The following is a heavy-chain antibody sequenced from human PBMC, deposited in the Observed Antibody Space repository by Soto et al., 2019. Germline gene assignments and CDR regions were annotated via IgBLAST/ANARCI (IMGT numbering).Heavy chain of an antibody. V-gene: IGHV1-18*01. J-gene: IGHJ4*02. D-gene: IGHD3-22*01. CDR2: ISAYNGNT. Sequence: QVQLVQSGAEVKKPGASVKVSCKASGYTFTSYGISWVRQAPGQGLEWMGWISAYNGNTNYAQKLQGRVTMTTDTSTRTAYMELRSLRSDDTAVYYCARVHRPYYYDSSGYDYWGQGTLVTVSS. CDR3: ARVHRPYYYDSSGYDY. CDR1: GYTFTSYG.